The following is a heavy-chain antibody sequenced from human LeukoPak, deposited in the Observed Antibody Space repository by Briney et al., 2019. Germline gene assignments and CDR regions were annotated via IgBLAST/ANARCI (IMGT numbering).Heavy chain of an antibody. J-gene: IGHJ4*02. V-gene: IGHV3-30*18. CDR2: ISYDGSNK. D-gene: IGHD4-23*01. CDR3: AKGRHYGGNSDYFDY. Sequence: GRSLRLSCAASGFTFSSYGMHWVRQASGKGLEWVAVISYDGSNKYYADSVKGRFTISRDNSKNTLYLQMNSLRAEDTAVYYCAKGRHYGGNSDYFDYWGQGTLVTVSS. CDR1: GFTFSSYG.